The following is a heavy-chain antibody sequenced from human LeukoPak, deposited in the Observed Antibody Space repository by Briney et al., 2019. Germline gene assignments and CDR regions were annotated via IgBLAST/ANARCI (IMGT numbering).Heavy chain of an antibody. D-gene: IGHD4-11*01. CDR1: GFTFSNAW. CDR3: ARDRGSTVTTAQWD. V-gene: IGHV3-48*01. Sequence: GSLRLSCAASGFTFSNAWMNWVRQAPGKGLGWGSYISSSAILYADAVKGRFTISRDNARNSLFLQMNSLRAEDTAVYYCARDRGSTVTTAQWDWGQGTLVTVSS. J-gene: IGHJ4*02. CDR2: ISSSAI.